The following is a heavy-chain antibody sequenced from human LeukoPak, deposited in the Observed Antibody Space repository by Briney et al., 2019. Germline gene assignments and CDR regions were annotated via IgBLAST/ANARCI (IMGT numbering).Heavy chain of an antibody. CDR2: MNPNSGNT. J-gene: IGHJ5*02. D-gene: IGHD6-13*01. V-gene: IGHV1-8*01. CDR1: GYTFTSYD. CDR3: AREGIAAAGFPNWFDP. Sequence: ASVKVSCKASGYTFTSYDINWVRQATGQGLEWMGWMNPNSGNTGYAQKFQGRVTMTRNTSISTAYMELRSLRSDDTAVYYCAREGIAAAGFPNWFDPWGQGTLVTVSS.